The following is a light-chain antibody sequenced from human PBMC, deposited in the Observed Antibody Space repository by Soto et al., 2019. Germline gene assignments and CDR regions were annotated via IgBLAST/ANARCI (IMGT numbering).Light chain of an antibody. V-gene: IGKV1-33*01. CDR3: QQYDNLPPLT. CDR2: DAS. J-gene: IGKJ4*01. Sequence: DIQMTQSPSSLSASVGDRVTITCRASQSISNYLNWYQQKPGKAPKLLIYDASNLETGVPSRFSGSGSGTDFTFTISSLQPEDIATYYCQQYDNLPPLTFGGGTKVEIK. CDR1: QSISNY.